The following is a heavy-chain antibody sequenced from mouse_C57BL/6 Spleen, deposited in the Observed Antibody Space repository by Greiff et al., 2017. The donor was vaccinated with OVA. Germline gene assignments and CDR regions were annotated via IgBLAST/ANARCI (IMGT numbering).Heavy chain of an antibody. CDR3: TTYDLTGIAY. CDR1: GFNIKDDY. V-gene: IGHV14-4*01. D-gene: IGHD2-3*01. J-gene: IGHJ3*01. Sequence: EVKLQESGAELVRPGASVKLSCTASGFNIKDDYMHWVKQRPEQGLEWIGWIDPENGDTEYASKFQGKATITADTSSNTAYLQLSSLTSEDTAVYYCTTYDLTGIAYWGQGTLVTVSA. CDR2: IDPENGDT.